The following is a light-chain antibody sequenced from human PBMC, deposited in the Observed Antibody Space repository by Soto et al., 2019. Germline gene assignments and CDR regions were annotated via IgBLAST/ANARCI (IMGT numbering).Light chain of an antibody. V-gene: IGKV3-15*01. CDR3: QQYNSWPLT. CDR2: GAS. Sequence: EIVMTQSPDILSVSAGERATLSCRASQSVGSSLAWYQRKPGQAPRLLIYGASTRATGIPATFSGSGSGTEFTLTISSLQSEDFAVYYCQQYNSWPLTFGGGTKVDIK. J-gene: IGKJ4*01. CDR1: QSVGSS.